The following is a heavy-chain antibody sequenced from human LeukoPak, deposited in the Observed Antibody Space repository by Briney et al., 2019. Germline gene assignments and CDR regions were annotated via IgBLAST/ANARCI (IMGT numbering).Heavy chain of an antibody. CDR1: GFTFGDYA. CDR2: IRSKAYGGTT. V-gene: IGHV3-49*04. J-gene: IGHJ4*02. D-gene: IGHD4-17*01. CDR3: TRYTVGMDY. Sequence: GGSLRLSCTASGFTFGDYAMSWVRQAPGKGLEWVGFIRSKAYGGTTEYAASVKGRFTISRDDSKSIAYVQMNSLKTEDTAVYYCTRYTVGMDYWGQGTLVTVSS.